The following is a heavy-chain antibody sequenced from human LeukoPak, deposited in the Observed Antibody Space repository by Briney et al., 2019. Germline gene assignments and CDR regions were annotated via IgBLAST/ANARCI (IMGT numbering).Heavy chain of an antibody. Sequence: ASVKVSCKASGYTFTGYYMHWVRQAPGQGLEWMGWINPNSGGTNYAQKFQGRVTMTRDTSISTAYMELSRLRSDDTAVYYCARGSGRDGYSYAFDIWGQGTMVTVSS. J-gene: IGHJ3*02. V-gene: IGHV1-2*02. D-gene: IGHD5-24*01. CDR3: ARGSGRDGYSYAFDI. CDR2: INPNSGGT. CDR1: GYTFTGYY.